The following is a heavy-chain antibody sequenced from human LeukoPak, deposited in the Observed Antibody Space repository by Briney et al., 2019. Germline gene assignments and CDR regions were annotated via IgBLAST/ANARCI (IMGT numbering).Heavy chain of an antibody. D-gene: IGHD3-22*01. CDR1: GGSISSYY. V-gene: IGHV4-59*08. J-gene: IGHJ3*02. CDR3: ARHFRYYDSSGPAENDAFDI. CDR2: IYYSGST. Sequence: SETLSLTCTVSGGSISSYYRSWIRQPPGKGLEWIGYIYYSGSTNYNPSLKSRVTISVDTSKNQFSLKLSSVTAADTAVYYCARHFRYYDSSGPAENDAFDIWGQGTMVTVSS.